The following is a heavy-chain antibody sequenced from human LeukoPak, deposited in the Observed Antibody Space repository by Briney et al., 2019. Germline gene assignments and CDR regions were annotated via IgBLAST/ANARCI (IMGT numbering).Heavy chain of an antibody. CDR2: MNPNSGNT. CDR3: AREPHPRGLEIGAFDI. J-gene: IGHJ3*02. V-gene: IGHV1-8*01. CDR1: GYTFTSYD. Sequence: ASVKVSCKASGYTFTSYDINWVRQATGQGLEWMGWMNPNSGNTGYAQKFQGRVTMTRNTSISTAYMELSSLRSEDTAVYYCAREPHPRGLEIGAFDIWGQGTMVTVSS. D-gene: IGHD1-1*01.